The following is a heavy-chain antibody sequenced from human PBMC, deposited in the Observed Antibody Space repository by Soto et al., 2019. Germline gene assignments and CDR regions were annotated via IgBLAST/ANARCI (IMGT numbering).Heavy chain of an antibody. CDR3: AKDRDSSSWYFWGQDNPQNNWFDP. CDR2: ISYDGSNK. J-gene: IGHJ5*02. CDR1: GFTFSSYG. V-gene: IGHV3-30*18. Sequence: GGPLRLSCAASGFTFSSYGMHWVRQAPGKGLEWVAVISYDGSNKYYADSVKGRFTISRDNSKNTLYLQMNSLRAEDTAVYYCAKDRDSSSWYFWGQDNPQNNWFDPWGQGTLVTVSS. D-gene: IGHD6-13*01.